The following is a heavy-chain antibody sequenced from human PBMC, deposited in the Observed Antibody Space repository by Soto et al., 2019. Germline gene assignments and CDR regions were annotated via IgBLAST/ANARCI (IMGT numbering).Heavy chain of an antibody. V-gene: IGHV3-21*01. CDR3: ARESDCSSSNCYFEY. CDR2: ISTSSSYI. Sequence: GGSLRLSCAASGLTFITYTMSWVRQAPGKGLEWVSSISTSSSYIYYADSVKGRFTISRDNAKSSLYLQMNSLRAEDTALHYCARESDCSSSNCYFEYWGQGTRVILSS. J-gene: IGHJ4*02. CDR1: GLTFITYT. D-gene: IGHD2-2*01.